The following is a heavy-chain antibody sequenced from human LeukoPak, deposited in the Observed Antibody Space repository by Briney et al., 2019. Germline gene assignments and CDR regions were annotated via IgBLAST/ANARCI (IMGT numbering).Heavy chain of an antibody. D-gene: IGHD2-21*02. V-gene: IGHV1-18*01. Sequence: ASVKVSCKASGYAFTSYGISWVRQAPGQGLEWMGWISAYNGNTNYAKKLQGRVTMTTDTSTSTAYMELRSLRSDDTAVYYCARDQEVVVTAILNAFDIWGQGTMVTVSS. CDR2: ISAYNGNT. J-gene: IGHJ3*02. CDR3: ARDQEVVVTAILNAFDI. CDR1: GYAFTSYG.